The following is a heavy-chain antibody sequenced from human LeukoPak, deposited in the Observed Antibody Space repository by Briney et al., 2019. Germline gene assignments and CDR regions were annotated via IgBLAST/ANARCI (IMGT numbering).Heavy chain of an antibody. CDR3: AKDQESITIFGVVITGPDY. CDR1: GFTFSSYG. V-gene: IGHV3-48*01. J-gene: IGHJ4*02. Sequence: GGSLRLSCATSGFTFSSYGLNWVRQAPGKGLEWVSYISSSSSTIYYADSVKGRFTISRDNAKDSLYLQMNSLRAEDTAVYYCAKDQESITIFGVVITGPDYWGQGTLVTVSS. D-gene: IGHD3-3*01. CDR2: ISSSSSTI.